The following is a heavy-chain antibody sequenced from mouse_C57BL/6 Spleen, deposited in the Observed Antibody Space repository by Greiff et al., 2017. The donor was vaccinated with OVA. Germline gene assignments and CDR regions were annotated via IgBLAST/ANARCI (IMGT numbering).Heavy chain of an antibody. V-gene: IGHV2-2*01. Sequence: VHLVESGPGLVQPSQSLSITCTVSGFSLTSYGVHWVRQSPGKGLEWLGVIWSGGSTDYNAAFISRLSLSKDNSKSQVFFKMNSLQADDTAIYYCARDYDSNSDGFTGAMDYWGQGTSVTVSS. J-gene: IGHJ4*01. CDR3: ARDYDSNSDGFTGAMDY. CDR2: IWSGGST. D-gene: IGHD2-5*01. CDR1: GFSLTSYG.